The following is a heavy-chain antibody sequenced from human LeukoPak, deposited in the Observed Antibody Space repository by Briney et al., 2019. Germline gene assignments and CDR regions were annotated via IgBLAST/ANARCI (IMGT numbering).Heavy chain of an antibody. D-gene: IGHD6-25*01. Sequence: SETLSLTCTVSGDSLNSYYWSWIRQPPGEGLQWIGYIFYSGSSNYNASLGSRVAISVDTSKNQFSLKLTSVTAADTAVYYCAGRAARFFDYWGQGILVTVSS. V-gene: IGHV4-59*01. CDR1: GDSLNSYY. CDR2: IFYSGSS. CDR3: AGRAARFFDY. J-gene: IGHJ4*02.